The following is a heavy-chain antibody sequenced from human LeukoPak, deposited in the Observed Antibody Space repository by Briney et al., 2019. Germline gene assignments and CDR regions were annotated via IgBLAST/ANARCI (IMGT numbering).Heavy chain of an antibody. CDR1: GFTFSSYG. CDR2: IWYDGSNK. D-gene: IGHD6-13*01. CDR3: ARDQKPGIAAARRRIFGGLDY. V-gene: IGHV3-33*01. J-gene: IGHJ4*02. Sequence: GGSLRLSCAASGFTFSSYGMHWVRQAPGKGLEWVAVIWYDGSNKYYADSVKARFTISRDNSKNTLYLQMNSLRAEDTAVYYCARDQKPGIAAARRRIFGGLDYWGQGTLVTVSS.